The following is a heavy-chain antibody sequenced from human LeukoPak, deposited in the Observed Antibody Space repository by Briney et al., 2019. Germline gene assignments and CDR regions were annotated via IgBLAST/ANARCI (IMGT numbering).Heavy chain of an antibody. D-gene: IGHD6-6*01. CDR3: ARGRGFGSSSYYFDF. V-gene: IGHV4-61*02. Sequence: SETLSLTCSVSGGSIDSGDYYWNWIRQPAGKGLEWIGRFYSSGSANYNPSLENRVTILIHTSRNQFSLQLSSVTAADTAVYYCARGRGFGSSSYYFDFWGQGTLVTVSS. CDR2: FYSSGSA. J-gene: IGHJ4*02. CDR1: GGSIDSGDYY.